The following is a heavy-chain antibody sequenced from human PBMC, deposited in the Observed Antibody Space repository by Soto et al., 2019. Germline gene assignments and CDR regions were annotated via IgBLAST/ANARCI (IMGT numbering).Heavy chain of an antibody. CDR3: ATPPVPAAGGGVDY. Sequence: GGSLRLSCAASGFTFSSYSMNWVRQAPGKGLEWVSSISSSSSYIYYADSVKGRFTISRDNAKNSLYLQMNSLRAEDTAVYYCATPPVPAAGGGVDYWGQGTLVTVSS. J-gene: IGHJ4*02. CDR2: ISSSSSYI. D-gene: IGHD2-2*01. CDR1: GFTFSSYS. V-gene: IGHV3-21*01.